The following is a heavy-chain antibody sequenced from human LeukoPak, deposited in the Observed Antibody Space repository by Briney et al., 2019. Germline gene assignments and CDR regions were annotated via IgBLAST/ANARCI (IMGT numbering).Heavy chain of an antibody. CDR1: GFTFSSYG. CDR3: ARDGRWINYYDGSSPV. CDR2: IRYDGGNK. D-gene: IGHD3-22*01. Sequence: PGGSLRLSCAAAGFTFSSYGMHWVRQAPGKVLEWVAFIRYDGGNKYYADSVKGRFTISRDNAYNSLYLQMDRLRVEDTAVYYCARDGRWINYYDGSSPVWGQGIMVTVSS. V-gene: IGHV3-30*02. J-gene: IGHJ4*02.